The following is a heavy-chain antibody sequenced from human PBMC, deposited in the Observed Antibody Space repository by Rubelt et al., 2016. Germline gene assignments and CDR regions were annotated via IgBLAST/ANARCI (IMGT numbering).Heavy chain of an antibody. CDR1: GYSFTDCY. J-gene: IGHJ4*02. CDR3: ARKAYGSGYFHFDY. D-gene: IGHD5-12*01. Sequence: QMQLVQSGAEVKKPGASVKVSCKASGYSFTDCYIHWVRQAPGQGLEWMGRINPSSGGTTYAQKFQGRVTRTISTAYMELGTLRSDDTAVYYCARKAYGSGYFHFDYWGQGTLVTVSS. CDR2: INPSSGGT. V-gene: IGHV1-2*06.